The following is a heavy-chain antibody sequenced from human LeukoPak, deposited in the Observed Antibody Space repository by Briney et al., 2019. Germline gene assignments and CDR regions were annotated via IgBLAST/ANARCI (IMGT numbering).Heavy chain of an antibody. CDR1: GFPFTSHW. CDR2: INSDGSEK. D-gene: IGHD6-19*01. V-gene: IGHV3-7*01. J-gene: IGHJ4*02. Sequence: TGGSLRLSCAASGFPFTSHWLSWFRQSPGRGLEWVAHINSDGSEKNYVDSAKGRFTISRDNARNSQFLQMNSLRAEDTAVYYCASGGGWVFFNWGQGTLVTVSS. CDR3: ASGGGWVFFN.